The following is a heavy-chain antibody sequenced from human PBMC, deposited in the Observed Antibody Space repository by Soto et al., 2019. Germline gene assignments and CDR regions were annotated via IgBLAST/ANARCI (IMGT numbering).Heavy chain of an antibody. CDR3: ARGPPYDFWSEFDP. CDR2: IIPILGIA. J-gene: IGHJ5*02. Sequence: SVKVSCKASGGTFSSYTISWVRQAPGQGLEWMGRIIPILGIANYAQKFQGRVTITADKSTSTAYMELSSLRSEDTAVYYCARGPPYDFWSEFDPWGQGTLVTVSS. D-gene: IGHD3-3*01. V-gene: IGHV1-69*02. CDR1: GGTFSSYT.